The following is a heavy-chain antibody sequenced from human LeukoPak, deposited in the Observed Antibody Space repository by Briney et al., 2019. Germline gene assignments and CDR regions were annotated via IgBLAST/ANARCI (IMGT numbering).Heavy chain of an antibody. CDR2: IYSDDNT. J-gene: IGHJ3*02. CDR3: ARESGFGELFPYAFDI. D-gene: IGHD3-10*01. V-gene: IGHV3-53*01. CDR1: GFTVSNNY. Sequence: GGSLRLSCAASGFTVSNNYMSWVRQAPGKGLEWVSVIYSDDNTYYADSVKGRFALSRDYSRNTVYLKMNSLRAEDTAVYYCARESGFGELFPYAFDIWGQGTVVTVSS.